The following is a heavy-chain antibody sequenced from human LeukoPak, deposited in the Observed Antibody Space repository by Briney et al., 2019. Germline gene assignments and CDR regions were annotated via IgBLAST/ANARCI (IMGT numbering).Heavy chain of an antibody. CDR1: GFPLSNYW. D-gene: IGHD1-26*01. Sequence: GGSLRLSCAASGFPLSNYWMHWVRHTRGKGLVWVSRINPDGTTTIYADSVKGRFTISRDNARNTLYLEMNSLRAEDTAVYYCARVGIGRYSFDSWGQGTLVTVSS. J-gene: IGHJ4*02. CDR2: INPDGTTT. CDR3: ARVGIGRYSFDS. V-gene: IGHV3-74*01.